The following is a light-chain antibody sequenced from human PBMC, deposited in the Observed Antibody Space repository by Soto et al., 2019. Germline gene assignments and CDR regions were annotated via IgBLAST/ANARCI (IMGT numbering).Light chain of an antibody. Sequence: QSALTQPASVSGSPGQSITISCTGTSSDVGNYNLVSWYQQHPGEAPKLLIYEGSKRPSGVSNRFSVSKFGNTASLTISGLQAEDEVDYYCCSYAGDSTWVFGGGTKLTVL. V-gene: IGLV2-23*01. J-gene: IGLJ3*02. CDR2: EGS. CDR1: SSDVGNYNL. CDR3: CSYAGDSTWV.